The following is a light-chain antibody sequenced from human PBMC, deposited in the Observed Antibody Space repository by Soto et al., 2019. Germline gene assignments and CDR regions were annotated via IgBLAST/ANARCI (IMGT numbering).Light chain of an antibody. V-gene: IGKV1-6*01. Sequence: AIQMTQSPSSLSASVGDTVTFTCRASQAIRNDLGWFQQRPGKPPKLLIYGISILQTGLPSRFSGSGSGTDFTLTISGLQPEDFATYYCLHDALFPYSFGQGTRLEI. CDR2: GIS. CDR3: LHDALFPYS. J-gene: IGKJ2*03. CDR1: QAIRND.